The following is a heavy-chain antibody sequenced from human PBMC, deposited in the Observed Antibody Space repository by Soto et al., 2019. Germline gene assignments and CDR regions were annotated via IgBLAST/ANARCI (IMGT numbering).Heavy chain of an antibody. J-gene: IGHJ4*02. Sequence: QVQLVQSGAEVKKPGASVKVSCKASRYTFSTYAIPWVRQAPGQRLEWMGWINAGNGNTKYSQKFQGRVTITRDTSASTAYMELSSLRSEDTAVYYCARDGAVAGGINFDYWGQGTLVTVSS. CDR2: INAGNGNT. CDR1: RYTFSTYA. D-gene: IGHD6-19*01. V-gene: IGHV1-3*01. CDR3: ARDGAVAGGINFDY.